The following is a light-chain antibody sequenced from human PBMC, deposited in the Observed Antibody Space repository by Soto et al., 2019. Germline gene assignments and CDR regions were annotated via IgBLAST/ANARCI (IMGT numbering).Light chain of an antibody. CDR3: QSYDDSLSVHYV. CDR2: GNT. V-gene: IGLV1-40*01. J-gene: IGLJ1*01. Sequence: QLVLTQPPSVSGAPGQRVTISCTGSNSNIGSTYDVQWYQQLPGTAPKLLIHGNTDRPSGVPDRFSGSKSGTSASLAITGLQADDEADYYCQSYDDSLSVHYVFGTGTKLTVL. CDR1: NSNIGSTYD.